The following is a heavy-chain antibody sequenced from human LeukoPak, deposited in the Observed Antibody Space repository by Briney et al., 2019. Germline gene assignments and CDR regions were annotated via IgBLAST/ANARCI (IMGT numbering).Heavy chain of an antibody. Sequence: PGGSLRLSCAASGFTFSSYSMNWVRQAPGKGLEWVSSISSSSSYIYYADSIKGRFTISRDNAKNSLYLQMNSLRAEDTAVYYCARDGDYSNYYYYYMDVWGKGTTVTVSS. CDR1: GFTFSSYS. D-gene: IGHD4-11*01. V-gene: IGHV3-21*01. J-gene: IGHJ6*03. CDR3: ARDGDYSNYYYYYMDV. CDR2: ISSSSSYI.